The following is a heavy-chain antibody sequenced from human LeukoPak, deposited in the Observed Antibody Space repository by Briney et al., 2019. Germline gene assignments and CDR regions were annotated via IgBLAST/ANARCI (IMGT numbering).Heavy chain of an antibody. CDR2: ISAYNGNT. CDR1: GYTFTSYG. Sequence: SGKVSCKASGYTFTSYGISWVRQAPGQGLEWMGWISAYNGNTNYAQKLQGRVTMTTDTSTSTAYMELRSLRSDDTAVYYCARDAVVVVAASQYYYYYGMDVWGQGTTVTVSS. V-gene: IGHV1-18*01. CDR3: ARDAVVVVAASQYYYYYGMDV. D-gene: IGHD2-15*01. J-gene: IGHJ6*02.